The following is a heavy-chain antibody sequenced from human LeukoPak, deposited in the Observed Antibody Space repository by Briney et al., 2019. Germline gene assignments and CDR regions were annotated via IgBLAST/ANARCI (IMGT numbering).Heavy chain of an antibody. Sequence: GGSLRLSCAASGFTFSSYAMSWVRQAPGKGLEWVSAISGSGGSTYYADSVKGWFTISRDNSKNTLYLQMNSLRAEDTAVYYCAKDWVVPAAIVNAFDIWGQGTMVTVSS. CDR1: GFTFSSYA. CDR2: ISGSGGST. D-gene: IGHD2-2*01. CDR3: AKDWVVPAAIVNAFDI. J-gene: IGHJ3*02. V-gene: IGHV3-23*01.